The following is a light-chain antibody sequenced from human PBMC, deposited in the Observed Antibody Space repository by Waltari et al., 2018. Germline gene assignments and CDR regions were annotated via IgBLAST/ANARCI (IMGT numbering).Light chain of an antibody. V-gene: IGKV3-11*01. J-gene: IGKJ5*01. CDR1: PSISRF. CDR2: DAS. CDR3: QQRSDWPRQIT. Sequence: EIVLTQSPATLSLSPGERATLSCRASPSISRFLAWYQQKPGQAPRVLIYDASNRATGIPSRFSGSGSGTDFTLTISSLEPEDFAVYYCQQRSDWPRQITFGQGTRLEIK.